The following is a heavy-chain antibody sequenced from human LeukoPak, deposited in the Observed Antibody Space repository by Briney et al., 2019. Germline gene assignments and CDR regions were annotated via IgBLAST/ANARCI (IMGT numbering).Heavy chain of an antibody. J-gene: IGHJ4*02. CDR1: GFTFSSYA. V-gene: IGHV3-23*01. CDR2: ISGSGGST. D-gene: IGHD3-22*01. CDR3: AKGDGGYYYDSRGYFKHLYYFDY. Sequence: GGSLRLSCAASGFTFSSYAMSWVRQAPGKGLEWVSAISGSGGSTYYADSVKGRFTISRDNSKNTLYLQMNSLRAEDTAVYYCAKGDGGYYYDSRGYFKHLYYFDYWGQGTLVTVSS.